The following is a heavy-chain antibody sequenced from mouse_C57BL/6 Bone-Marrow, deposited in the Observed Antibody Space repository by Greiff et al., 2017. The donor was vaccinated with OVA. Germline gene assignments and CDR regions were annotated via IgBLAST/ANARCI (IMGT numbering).Heavy chain of an antibody. J-gene: IGHJ1*03. V-gene: IGHV5-6*01. Sequence: VQLQQSGGDLVKPGGSLKLSCAASGFTFSSYGMSWVRQTPDKRLEWVATISSGGSYTYYPDSVKGRFTISRDNAKNTLYLQMSSLKSEDTAMYYCARHGYSWYFDVWGTGTTVTVSS. CDR3: ARHGYSWYFDV. D-gene: IGHD2-3*01. CDR1: GFTFSSYG. CDR2: ISSGGSYT.